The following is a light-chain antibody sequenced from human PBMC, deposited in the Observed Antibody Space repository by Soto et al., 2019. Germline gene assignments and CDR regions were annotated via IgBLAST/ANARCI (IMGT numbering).Light chain of an antibody. CDR3: HQYNNLWT. V-gene: IGKV3-15*01. CDR2: GAS. J-gene: IGKJ1*01. CDR1: QTVGSN. Sequence: ETVMTQSPATLSVSPGERATLSCRASQTVGSNSAWYQQNPGQAPRLLIYGASTRATGIPARFSGSGSGTEFTLTISSLQSEDFAVYYCHQYNNLWTFGQGTKVEIK.